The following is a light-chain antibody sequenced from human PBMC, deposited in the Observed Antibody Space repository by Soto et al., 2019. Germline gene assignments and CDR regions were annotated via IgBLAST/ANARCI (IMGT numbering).Light chain of an antibody. CDR1: SSDVGGYYY. J-gene: IGLJ1*01. V-gene: IGLV2-14*01. Sequence: QSALTQPASVSGSPGQSITISCTGTSSDVGGYYYVSWYQQYPGKAPKLMIYEVSNRPSGVSERFSGSKSGNTASLTISGLQAEDEADYYCSSYTSGTTYVFGTGTKLTVL. CDR2: EVS. CDR3: SSYTSGTTYV.